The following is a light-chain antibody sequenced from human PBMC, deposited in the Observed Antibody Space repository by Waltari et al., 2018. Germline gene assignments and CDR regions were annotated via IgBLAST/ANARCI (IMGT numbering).Light chain of an antibody. Sequence: DIQMTQSPSSLSASVGDRVTITCRASQGISSSLAWYRQKPGKAPKCLLYGASKLESGVPSRFSGGGSGTDYTLTISSLQPEDFATYYCQQYYSTPYTFGQGTKLEIK. CDR3: QQYYSTPYT. CDR2: GAS. V-gene: IGKV1-NL1*01. CDR1: QGISSS. J-gene: IGKJ2*01.